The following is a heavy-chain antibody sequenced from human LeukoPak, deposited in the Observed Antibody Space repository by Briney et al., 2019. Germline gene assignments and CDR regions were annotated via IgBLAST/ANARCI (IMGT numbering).Heavy chain of an antibody. Sequence: SVKVSCKASGGTFSIYAISWVRQAPGQGLEWMGGIIPIFGTANYAQKFQGRVTITADESTSTAYMELSSLRSEDTAVYYCASGYCSGGSCYRVEPDYWGQGTLVTVSS. CDR1: GGTFSIYA. CDR3: ASGYCSGGSCYRVEPDY. CDR2: IIPIFGTA. D-gene: IGHD2-15*01. J-gene: IGHJ4*02. V-gene: IGHV1-69*01.